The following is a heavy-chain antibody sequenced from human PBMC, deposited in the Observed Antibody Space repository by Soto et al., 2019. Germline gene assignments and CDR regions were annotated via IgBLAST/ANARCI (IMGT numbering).Heavy chain of an antibody. V-gene: IGHV3-21*01. Sequence: SGGSLRLSCAASGFTFSRHSLNWVRQAPGKGLEWVSSISTTSSYIYYADSVKGRFTISRDNAKNSLYLQMDSLRAEDTTVYYCARDGYSSGFDYWGQGTLVTVS. D-gene: IGHD6-25*01. CDR3: ARDGYSSGFDY. CDR2: ISTTSSYI. CDR1: GFTFSRHS. J-gene: IGHJ4*02.